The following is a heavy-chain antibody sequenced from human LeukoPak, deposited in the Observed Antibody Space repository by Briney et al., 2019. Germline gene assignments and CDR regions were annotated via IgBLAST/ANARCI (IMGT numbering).Heavy chain of an antibody. Sequence: GVSLRLSCAASGFTFSGSAMSWLRQAPGEGLEWVSLISYSGANSYYTDPVRGRFTISRDNSKDTLVLQMNSLRAEDTAIYYCARDMQLSTWGLGTMVTVSS. CDR3: ARDMQLST. CDR2: ISYSGANS. CDR1: GFTFSGSA. J-gene: IGHJ3*01. D-gene: IGHD3-16*02. V-gene: IGHV3-23*01.